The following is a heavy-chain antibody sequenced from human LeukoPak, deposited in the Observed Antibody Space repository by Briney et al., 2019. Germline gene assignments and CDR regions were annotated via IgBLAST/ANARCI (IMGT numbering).Heavy chain of an antibody. V-gene: IGHV4-4*07. CDR2: IYTSGNT. J-gene: IGHJ6*03. CDR3: ARGRGPDYDYYYMDV. CDR1: GVPINTYY. Sequence: SETLSLTCTVSGVPINTYYWSWIRQPPGKGLEWIGRIYTSGNTKYNPSLKSRVTMSVDTSKNQFSLKLTSVTAADTAVYYCARGRGPDYDYYYMDVWGKGTTVTVSS.